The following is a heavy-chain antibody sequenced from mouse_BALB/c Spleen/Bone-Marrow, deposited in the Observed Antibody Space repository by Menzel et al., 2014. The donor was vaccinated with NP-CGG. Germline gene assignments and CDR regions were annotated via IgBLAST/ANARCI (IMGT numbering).Heavy chain of an antibody. D-gene: IGHD2-12*01. CDR3: ASYRGAY. CDR2: IFPGDGDT. Sequence: QVQLQQSGPELVKPGASVKISCKASGYALSSSWMSWVKQRPGQGLEWFGRIFPGDGDTYYNEKFKIKATLTVDKSSSTAYMQLSSLTSEDSAVYYCASYRGAYWGQGTLVTVSA. V-gene: IGHV1-82*01. CDR1: GYALSSSW. J-gene: IGHJ3*01.